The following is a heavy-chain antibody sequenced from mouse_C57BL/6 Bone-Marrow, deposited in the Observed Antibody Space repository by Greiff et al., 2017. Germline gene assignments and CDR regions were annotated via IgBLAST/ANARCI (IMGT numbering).Heavy chain of an antibody. CDR1: GYTFTDYD. V-gene: IGHV1-15*01. CDR3: SREGRNYPFAY. CDR2: IDPETGGT. J-gene: IGHJ3*01. Sequence: QVQLQQSGAELVRPGASVTLSCKASGYTFTDYDMDWVKQTPGQGLDWIGAIDPETGGTDYNQQFKGKATLTADESSSTAYMELRSLTSEDSAVYDCSREGRNYPFAYWGQGTLVTVSA. D-gene: IGHD2-5*01.